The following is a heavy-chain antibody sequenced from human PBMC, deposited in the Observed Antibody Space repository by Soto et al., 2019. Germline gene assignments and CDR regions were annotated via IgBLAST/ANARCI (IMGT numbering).Heavy chain of an antibody. CDR3: SRSVEHHFDH. CDR1: GYTVTNYV. Sequence: QVQLIQSAGEVKKPGASVKVSCKASGYTVTNYVIHWIRQAPGQGLEWMAWISPLKVNTTYAQKVQGTGTGTTATSTNTFYTLMSRLRSDDTAIYCWSRSVEHHFDHWGPGILVTV. J-gene: IGHJ4*01. CDR2: ISPLKVNT. V-gene: IGHV1-18*01.